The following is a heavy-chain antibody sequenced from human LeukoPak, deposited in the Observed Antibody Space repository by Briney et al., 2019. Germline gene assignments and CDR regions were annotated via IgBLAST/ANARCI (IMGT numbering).Heavy chain of an antibody. CDR3: ARDYLGY. V-gene: IGHV3-7*05. CDR1: GFTFSPYS. D-gene: IGHD3-16*02. Sequence: GGSLRLSCAASGFTFSPYSMNWVRQAPGKGLEWVANIKPDGSEKYCVDSVKGRFTISRDNAKNSLYLQMNSLRAEDTAVYYCARDYLGYWGQGTLVTVSS. CDR2: IKPDGSEK. J-gene: IGHJ4*02.